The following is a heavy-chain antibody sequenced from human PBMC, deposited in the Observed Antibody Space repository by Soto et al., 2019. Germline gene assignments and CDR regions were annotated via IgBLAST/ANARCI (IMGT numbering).Heavy chain of an antibody. CDR2: IYYSGST. J-gene: IGHJ4*02. Sequence: SETLSLTCTVSGGSISSYYWSWIRQPPGKGLEWIGYIYYSGSTNYNPSLKSRVTISVDTSKNQFSLKLSSVTAADTAVYYCASLWDPYYYDSSGYIKDYWGQGTLVTVSS. D-gene: IGHD3-22*01. CDR1: GGSISSYY. CDR3: ASLWDPYYYDSSGYIKDY. V-gene: IGHV4-59*01.